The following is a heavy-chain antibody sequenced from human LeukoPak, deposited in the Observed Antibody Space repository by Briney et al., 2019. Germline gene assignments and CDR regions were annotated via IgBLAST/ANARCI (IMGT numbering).Heavy chain of an antibody. D-gene: IGHD4-17*01. Sequence: ASVKVSCKASGYTFTNYAINWVRQAPGQGLEWMGWINTNTWNPTYAQGFTGRFAFSLDTSVSTAFLQISSLKAEDTAVYYCARHLLATVTTNFPFDPWGQGTLVTVSS. J-gene: IGHJ5*02. CDR2: INTNTWNP. V-gene: IGHV7-4-1*02. CDR3: ARHLLATVTTNFPFDP. CDR1: GYTFTNYA.